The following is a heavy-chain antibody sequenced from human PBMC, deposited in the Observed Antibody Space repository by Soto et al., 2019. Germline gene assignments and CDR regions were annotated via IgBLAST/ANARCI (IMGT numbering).Heavy chain of an antibody. CDR1: GYTFTGYY. D-gene: IGHD3-22*01. Sequence: VASVKVSCKASGYTFTGYYMHWVRQAPGQGLEWMGWINPNSGGTNYAQKFQGRVTMTRDTSISTAYMELSRLRSDDTAVYYCARDRAMIVVRRHYYGMDVWGQGTTVTVSS. J-gene: IGHJ6*02. CDR3: ARDRAMIVVRRHYYGMDV. CDR2: INPNSGGT. V-gene: IGHV1-2*02.